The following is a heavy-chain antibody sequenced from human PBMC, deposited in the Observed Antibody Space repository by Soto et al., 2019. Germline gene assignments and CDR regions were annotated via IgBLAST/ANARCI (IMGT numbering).Heavy chain of an antibody. Sequence: SETLSLTCTVSGGSISSYYWSWIRQPPGKGLEWIGYIYYSGSTNYNPSLKSRVTISVDTSKNQFSLKLSSVTAADTAVYYCARRILGYCTNGVCSTGWFDPWGQGTLVTVSS. CDR2: IYYSGST. CDR3: ARRILGYCTNGVCSTGWFDP. V-gene: IGHV4-59*01. CDR1: GGSISSYY. D-gene: IGHD2-8*01. J-gene: IGHJ5*02.